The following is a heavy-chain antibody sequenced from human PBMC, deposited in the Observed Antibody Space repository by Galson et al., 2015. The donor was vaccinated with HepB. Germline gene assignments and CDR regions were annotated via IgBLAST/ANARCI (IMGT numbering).Heavy chain of an antibody. Sequence: SLRLSCAASGFTFSSYSMNWVRQAPGKGLEWVSSISSSSSYIYYADSVKGRFTISRDNAKNSLYLQMNSLRAEDTAVYYCARDCIAVAGTGWFDPWGQGTLVTVSS. CDR2: ISSSSSYI. CDR3: ARDCIAVAGTGWFDP. J-gene: IGHJ5*02. V-gene: IGHV3-21*01. D-gene: IGHD6-19*01. CDR1: GFTFSSYS.